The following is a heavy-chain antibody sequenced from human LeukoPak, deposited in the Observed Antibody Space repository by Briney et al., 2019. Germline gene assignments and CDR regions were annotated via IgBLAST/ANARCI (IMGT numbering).Heavy chain of an antibody. CDR1: GDSVSTDSYC. J-gene: IGHJ3*01. CDR3: AKVEGNYFYDSSGYYYVRAFDV. D-gene: IGHD3-22*01. CDR2: VYYRGRT. Sequence: SETLSLTCTVSGDSVSTDSYCWSWIRQPPGKELEWIGHVYYRGRTNYNPPLKSRVTISVDTSKNQFSLKLSSVTAADTAVYYCAKVEGNYFYDSSGYYYVRAFDVWGQGTMVTVSP. V-gene: IGHV4-61*01.